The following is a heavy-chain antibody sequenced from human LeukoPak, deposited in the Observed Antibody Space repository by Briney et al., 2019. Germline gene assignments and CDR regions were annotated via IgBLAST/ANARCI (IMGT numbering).Heavy chain of an antibody. Sequence: KASETLSLTCTASHGSISSYYWSWIRQPPGKGLEWIGYIYYSGNTNYNPSLKSRVTISVATSKNQFSLKLSSVTAADTAVYYCARGTYGPYYMDVWGKGTTVTVSS. V-gene: IGHV4-59*01. D-gene: IGHD1/OR15-1a*01. CDR2: IYYSGNT. CDR1: HGSISSYY. J-gene: IGHJ6*03. CDR3: ARGTYGPYYMDV.